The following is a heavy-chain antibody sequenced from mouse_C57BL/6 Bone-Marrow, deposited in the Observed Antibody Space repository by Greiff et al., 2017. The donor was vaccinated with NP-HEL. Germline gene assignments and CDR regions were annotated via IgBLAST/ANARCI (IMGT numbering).Heavy chain of an antibody. CDR2: IYPGDGDT. D-gene: IGHD2-5*01. CDR1: GYAFSSSW. J-gene: IGHJ2*01. CDR3: ARWAHSKRNY. Sequence: QVQLQQSGPELVKPGASVKISCKASGYAFSSSWMNWVKQRPGKGLEWIGRIYPGDGDTNYNGKFKGKATLTADESSSTAYMQLSSLTSEDSAVYFCARWAHSKRNYGGQGTTLTVSS. V-gene: IGHV1-82*01.